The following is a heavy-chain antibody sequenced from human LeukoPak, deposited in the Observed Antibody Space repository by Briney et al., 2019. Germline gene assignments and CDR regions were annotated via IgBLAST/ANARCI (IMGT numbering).Heavy chain of an antibody. D-gene: IGHD3-10*01. CDR1: GGSISSYY. CDR2: IYYSGST. Sequence: SETLSLTCTVSGGSISSYYWSWIRQPPWKGLEWIGYIYYSGSTNYNPSLKSRVTISVDTSKNQFSLKLSSVTAADTAVYYCARSGWTYYYGSGSYGPFDIWGQGTMVTVSS. CDR3: ARSGWTYYYGSGSYGPFDI. V-gene: IGHV4-59*01. J-gene: IGHJ3*02.